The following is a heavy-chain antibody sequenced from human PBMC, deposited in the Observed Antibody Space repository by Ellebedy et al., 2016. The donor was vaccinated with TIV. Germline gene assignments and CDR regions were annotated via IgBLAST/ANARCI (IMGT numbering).Heavy chain of an antibody. J-gene: IGHJ4*02. V-gene: IGHV3-13*01. CDR3: ARYAVGAYYFDY. CDR1: GFTFSSYD. CDR2: IGTAGDT. Sequence: GESLKISCAASGFTFSSYDMHWVRQATGKGLEWVSAIGTAGDTYYPGSVKGRFTISRENAKNSLYLQMNSLRAGDTAIYYCARYAVGAYYFDYWGQGTLVTVSS. D-gene: IGHD2-8*01.